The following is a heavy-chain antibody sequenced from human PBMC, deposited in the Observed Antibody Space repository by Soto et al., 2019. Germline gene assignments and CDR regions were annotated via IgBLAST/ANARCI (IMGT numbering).Heavy chain of an antibody. D-gene: IGHD4-17*01. CDR2: ISAYNGNT. V-gene: IGHV1-18*01. CDR1: GYTFTSYG. Sequence: ASVKVSCKASGYTFTSYGISWVRQAPGQGLEWMGWISAYNGNTNYAQKLQGRVTMTTDTSTSTAYMELRSLRSDDTAVYYCARDVDYGDYVPFEYWGQGTLVTVSS. J-gene: IGHJ4*02. CDR3: ARDVDYGDYVPFEY.